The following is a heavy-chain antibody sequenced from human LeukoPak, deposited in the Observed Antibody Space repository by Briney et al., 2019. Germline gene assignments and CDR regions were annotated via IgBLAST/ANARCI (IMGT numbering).Heavy chain of an antibody. CDR2: IYSDGRT. D-gene: IGHD3-22*01. CDR1: GFTVSNKY. J-gene: IGHJ3*02. V-gene: IGHV3-53*01. CDR3: ARGLFLSGYLDAFDI. Sequence: PGGSLRLSCAASGFTVSNKYMTWVRQAPGKGLEWVSLIYSDGRTYYADSVKGRCTISRDNSKNTLYLRMNSLRVEDTAVYYCARGLFLSGYLDAFDIWGQGTVVTVSS.